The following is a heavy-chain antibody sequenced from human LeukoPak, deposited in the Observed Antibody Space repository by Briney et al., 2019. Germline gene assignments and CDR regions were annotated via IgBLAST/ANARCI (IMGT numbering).Heavy chain of an antibody. CDR2: ISGRGGNT. V-gene: IGHV3-23*01. CDR3: AKLRSGTTGNVEI. CDR1: GFTSSRYA. D-gene: IGHD1-26*01. J-gene: IGHJ3*02. Sequence: GGSLRLSCAASGFTSSRYAMIWVRQAPGKGLEWVSAISGRGGNTYYADSVKGRFTISRDNSKNTLYLQMNSLRAEDSAAYYCAKLRSGTTGNVEIWGQGTMGTVSS.